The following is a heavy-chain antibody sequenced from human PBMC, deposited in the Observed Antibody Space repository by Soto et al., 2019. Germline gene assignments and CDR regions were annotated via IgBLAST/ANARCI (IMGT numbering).Heavy chain of an antibody. J-gene: IGHJ4*02. CDR1: GYTFTNYY. CDR3: ARGLAAGDY. CDR2: INPNGGST. D-gene: IGHD6-13*01. V-gene: IGHV1-46*01. Sequence: QVQLVQSGAEVKKPGASVKLSCKASGYTFTNYYIHWVRQAPGQGLEWVAIINPNGGSTNNSQKFQGRGTLTRDTSKSTVYMDLSSLKSEDTAVYYCARGLAAGDYWGQGTLVTVSS.